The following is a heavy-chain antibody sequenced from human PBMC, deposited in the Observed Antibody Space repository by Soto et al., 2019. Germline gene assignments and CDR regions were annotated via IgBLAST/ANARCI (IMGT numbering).Heavy chain of an antibody. D-gene: IGHD1-26*01. Sequence: QVQLQESGPGLVKPSETLSLTCTVSGTSVSSTSYHWVWIRQPPGKGLEWIGNIYYSGSTNYSPSLKSRVTISLDTSKNQFSLKLNSVTPADTAVYYCANRVGATPPRDRGQGTLVTVSS. CDR3: ANRVGATPPRD. V-gene: IGHV4-61*01. J-gene: IGHJ4*02. CDR1: GTSVSSTSYH. CDR2: IYYSGST.